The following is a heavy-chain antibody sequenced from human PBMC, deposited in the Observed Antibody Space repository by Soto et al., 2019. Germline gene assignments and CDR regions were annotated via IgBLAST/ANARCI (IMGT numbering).Heavy chain of an antibody. Sequence: PGGSLRLSCAASGFTFSSYAMSWVRQAPGKGLEWVSAISGSGGSTYYADSVKGRFTISRDNSKNTLYLQMNSLRAEDTAVYYCAKAFSLYYDFWSGYNNWFDPWGQGTLVTVSS. V-gene: IGHV3-23*01. J-gene: IGHJ5*02. D-gene: IGHD3-3*01. CDR2: ISGSGGST. CDR3: AKAFSLYYDFWSGYNNWFDP. CDR1: GFTFSSYA.